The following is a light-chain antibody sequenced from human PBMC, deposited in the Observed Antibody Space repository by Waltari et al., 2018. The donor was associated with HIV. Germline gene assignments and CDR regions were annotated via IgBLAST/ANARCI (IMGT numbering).Light chain of an antibody. CDR3: QQYFTFPRI. V-gene: IGKV4-1*01. Sequence: DIVMTQSPDSLAVSLGERATLHCKSSQSVSHNSNNRNYLHWYQQKVGQPPKLLIYWASTRESGVSDRFSGSGSETDFTLTISSLQAEDVAVYYCQQYFTFPRIFGQGTRLEIK. CDR2: WAS. J-gene: IGKJ2*01. CDR1: QSVSHNSNNRNY.